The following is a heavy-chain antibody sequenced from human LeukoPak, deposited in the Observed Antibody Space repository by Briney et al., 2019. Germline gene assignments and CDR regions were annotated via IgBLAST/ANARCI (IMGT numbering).Heavy chain of an antibody. CDR3: ARGFLDYGAWFDP. V-gene: IGHV3-33*01. J-gene: IGHJ5*02. CDR2: IWYDGSNK. Sequence: GGSLRLSCAASGFTFSSYGMHWVRQAPGKWLEWVAVIWYDGSNKYYADSVKGRFTISRDNSKNTLYLQMNSLRAEDTAVYYCARGFLDYGAWFDPWGQGTLVTVSS. CDR1: GFTFSSYG. D-gene: IGHD3-16*01.